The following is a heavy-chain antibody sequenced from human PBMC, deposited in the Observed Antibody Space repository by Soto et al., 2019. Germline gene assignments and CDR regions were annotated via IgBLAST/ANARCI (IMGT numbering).Heavy chain of an antibody. Sequence: QVQLQESGPRLVKPSETLTLKCTVSGGSVSSDKYLWGWIRQPPGKGLEWVASIRYGGDTSGTTFYNPSLGGRRTISLATSADQVSLRLTSVTATDTAVYYCASNDDHRSPPLGFHIWGQGTRVTVSS. J-gene: IGHJ3*02. V-gene: IGHV4-39*01. D-gene: IGHD3-10*01. CDR2: IRYGGDTSGTT. CDR3: ASNDDHRSPPLGFHI. CDR1: GGSVSSDKYL.